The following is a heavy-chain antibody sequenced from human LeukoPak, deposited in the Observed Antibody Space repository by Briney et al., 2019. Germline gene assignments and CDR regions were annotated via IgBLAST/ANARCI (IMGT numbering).Heavy chain of an antibody. D-gene: IGHD2-15*01. Sequence: ASVKVSCKASGYTFTSYGISWVRQAPGQGLEWMGWISAYNGNTNYAQKLQGRVTMTTDTSTSTAYMELRSLRSDDTAVYYCAREDCSGGSCYMGDYWGQGTLVTVSS. CDR1: GYTFTSYG. J-gene: IGHJ4*02. CDR2: ISAYNGNT. V-gene: IGHV1-18*01. CDR3: AREDCSGGSCYMGDY.